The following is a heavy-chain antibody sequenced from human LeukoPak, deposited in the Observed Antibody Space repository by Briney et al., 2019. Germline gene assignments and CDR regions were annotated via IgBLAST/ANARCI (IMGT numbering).Heavy chain of an antibody. CDR3: ARLNRLDYYYYGMDV. CDR1: GGSISGGGYY. Sequence: SQTLSLTCTVSGGSISGGGYYWSWIRQPPGKGLEWIGYIYYSGSTNYNPSLKSRVTISVDTSKNQFSLKLSSVTAADTAVYYCARLNRLDYYYYGMDVWGQGTTVTVSS. D-gene: IGHD4-11*01. CDR2: IYYSGST. V-gene: IGHV4-61*08. J-gene: IGHJ6*02.